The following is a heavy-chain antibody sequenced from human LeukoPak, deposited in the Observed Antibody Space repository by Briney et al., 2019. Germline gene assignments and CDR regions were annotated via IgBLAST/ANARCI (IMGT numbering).Heavy chain of an antibody. CDR3: ARLSVWSGYYLD. V-gene: IGHV4-39*01. CDR1: GGSISSSTYY. Sequence: PSETLSPTCTVSGGSISSSTYYWGWIRQSPGKGLEWIGSIYYSGTTYYNPSVKSRVTISVDTSKNQFSLKLSSVTAADTAVYYCARLSVWSGYYLDWGQGTLVTVSS. CDR2: IYYSGTT. J-gene: IGHJ4*02. D-gene: IGHD3-3*01.